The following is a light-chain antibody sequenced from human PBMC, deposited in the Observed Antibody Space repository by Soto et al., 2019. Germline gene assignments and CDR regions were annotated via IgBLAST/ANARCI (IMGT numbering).Light chain of an antibody. J-gene: IGKJ5*01. CDR3: QHRSIWPVS. CDR1: QSVSSY. CDR2: DAS. V-gene: IGKV3-11*01. Sequence: EIVLTQSPATLTLSPGERATLSCRASQSVSSYLAWYQQKPGQAPRLLIFDASNRATGIPARFSGSGSGTDFTLTISSLEPEDFAVYYCQHRSIWPVSFGQGTRLE.